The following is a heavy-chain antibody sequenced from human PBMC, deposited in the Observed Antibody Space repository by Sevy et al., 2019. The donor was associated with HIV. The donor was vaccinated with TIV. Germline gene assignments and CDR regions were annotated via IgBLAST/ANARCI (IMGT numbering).Heavy chain of an antibody. Sequence: GGSLRLSCEVSGFNFRSYWMSWVRQAPGKGPEWVANIKNDGSEQYYVDSVKGRFTVPRDNGKNSLYLQMTSLRVDDAALYYCARERQEEDKSGAKFDYWGRGTLVTVSS. J-gene: IGHJ4*02. CDR2: IKNDGSEQ. CDR1: GFNFRSYW. V-gene: IGHV3-7*01. D-gene: IGHD3-10*01. CDR3: ARERQEEDKSGAKFDY.